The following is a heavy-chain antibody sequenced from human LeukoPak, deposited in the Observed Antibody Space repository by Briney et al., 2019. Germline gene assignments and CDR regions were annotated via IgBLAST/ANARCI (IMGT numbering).Heavy chain of an antibody. CDR2: ISVYNGNT. CDR1: GYIFTSYG. V-gene: IGHV1-18*01. CDR3: ARDINGYYYDSHGYYPTDL. J-gene: IGHJ5*02. Sequence: ASVKVSCKASGYIFTSYGISWVRQAPGQGLEWMGWISVYNGNTNYPQRLQGRVTMTTDTSTTTAYMELRSLRPDDTAVYYCARDINGYYYDSHGYYPTDLWGQGTLVTVS. D-gene: IGHD3-22*01.